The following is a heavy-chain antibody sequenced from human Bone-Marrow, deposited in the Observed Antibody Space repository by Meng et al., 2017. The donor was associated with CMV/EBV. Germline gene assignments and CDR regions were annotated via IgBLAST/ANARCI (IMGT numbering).Heavy chain of an antibody. CDR3: ARGVTIFGVVIELEDTFAP. CDR2: INHSGST. D-gene: IGHD3-3*01. J-gene: IGHJ5*02. CDR1: GGSFSGYY. V-gene: IGHV4-34*01. Sequence: SETLSLTCAVYGGSFSGYYWSWIRQPPGKGLEWIGEINHSGSTNYNPSLKSRVTISVDTSKNQFSLKLSSVTAADTAVYYCARGVTIFGVVIELEDTFAPWGPGALVTCSS.